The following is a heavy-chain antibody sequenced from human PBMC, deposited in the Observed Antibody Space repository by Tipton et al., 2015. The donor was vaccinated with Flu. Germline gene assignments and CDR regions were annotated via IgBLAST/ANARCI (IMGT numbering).Heavy chain of an antibody. CDR1: GSSISSGYY. CDR3: VRGVSYRYTEV. CDR2: IFTSGST. Sequence: TLSLTCAVSGSSISSGYYWGWIRQPAGKALEWLGRIFTSGSTNYNPSLERRLTISIDTSKNQFSLRLRSVTAADTAVYYCVRGVSYRYTEVWGQGTLVTVSS. V-gene: IGHV4-61*02. J-gene: IGHJ4*02. D-gene: IGHD3-16*02.